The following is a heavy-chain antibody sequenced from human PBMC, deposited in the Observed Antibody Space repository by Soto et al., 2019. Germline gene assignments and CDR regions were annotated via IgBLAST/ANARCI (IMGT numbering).Heavy chain of an antibody. V-gene: IGHV4-30-4*01. Sequence: QVQLQESGPGLVKPSQTLSLTCTVSGGSISTVNYWWSWIRQSPDMGLEWIGHIYNGGSTYNNPSLESRVTMSVDASKNQLSLTFSSVSAADTAVYYCDRGPSGNKVDSSGQGTLVTV. CDR3: DRGPSGNKVDS. CDR2: IYNGGST. J-gene: IGHJ4*02. CDR1: GGSISTVNYW. D-gene: IGHD1-1*01.